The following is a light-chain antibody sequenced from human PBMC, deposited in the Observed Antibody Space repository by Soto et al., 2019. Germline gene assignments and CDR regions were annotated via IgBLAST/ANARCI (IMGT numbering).Light chain of an antibody. CDR1: SSNIGTNF. V-gene: IGLV1-51*01. CDR2: DNN. Sequence: QSVLTQPPSVSAAPGQRVTISCSGSSSNIGTNFVSWYQHLPGTAPKLLIYDNNKRPSEIPDRFSGSQSGTSATLGITGLRTGDEADYFCGTWDTNLNSRVFGGGTKLTVL. CDR3: GTWDTNLNSRV. J-gene: IGLJ3*02.